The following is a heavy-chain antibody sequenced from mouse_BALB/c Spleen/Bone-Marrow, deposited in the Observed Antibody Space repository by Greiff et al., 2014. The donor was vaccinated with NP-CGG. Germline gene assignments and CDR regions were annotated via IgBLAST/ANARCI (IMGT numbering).Heavy chain of an antibody. CDR1: GDSITSGY. V-gene: IGHV3-8*02. Sequence: EVKLMESGPSLVKPSQTLSLTCSVTGDSITSGYWNWIRKFPGSKLEYMGHISYSGSTYYNPSLKSRISITRDTSKNQFHLQLDSVSTEDTATYYCARRDYGKHFDVWGAGTTVTVSS. CDR2: ISYSGST. CDR3: ARRDYGKHFDV. D-gene: IGHD2-1*01. J-gene: IGHJ1*01.